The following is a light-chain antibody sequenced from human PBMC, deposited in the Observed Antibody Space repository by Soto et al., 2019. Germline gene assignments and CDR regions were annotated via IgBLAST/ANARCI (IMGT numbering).Light chain of an antibody. CDR3: QQYDSLSVT. Sequence: QMTQSPSTLSASVGARVTITCRASQSISTWLAWYQQEPGKAPKLLIHKASSLQSGVPSRFSGSGSGTEFRLTISTMQPDDCETYYCQQYDSLSVTFGQGTRLEIK. J-gene: IGKJ5*01. CDR2: KAS. V-gene: IGKV1-5*03. CDR1: QSISTW.